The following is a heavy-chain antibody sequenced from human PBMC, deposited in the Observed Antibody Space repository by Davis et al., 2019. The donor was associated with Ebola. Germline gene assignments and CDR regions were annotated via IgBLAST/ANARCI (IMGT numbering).Heavy chain of an antibody. V-gene: IGHV3-33*01. J-gene: IGHJ5*02. CDR3: ARDRTGSGGWFDP. D-gene: IGHD6-19*01. CDR1: GFTFSSYG. CDR2: IWYDGSNK. Sequence: PGGSLRLSCAASGFTFSSYGMHWVRQAPGKGLEWVAVIWYDGSNKYYADSVKCRFTISSDNSKNTLYPEMNSLRAEDTAVYYCARDRTGSGGWFDPWGQGTLVTVPS.